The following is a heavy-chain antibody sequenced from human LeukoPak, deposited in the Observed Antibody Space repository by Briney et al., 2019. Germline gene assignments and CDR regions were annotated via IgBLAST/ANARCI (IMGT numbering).Heavy chain of an antibody. V-gene: IGHV3-30-3*01. CDR2: VSYDGSTK. J-gene: IGHJ4*02. Sequence: PGGSLRLSCAASGFTFSNYAMHWVRQAPGTGVEWVAIVSYDGSTKYYAASVEGRFTISRDNSKNTLYLQMYSLRPEDTAVYYCATEIAVGLRYFDYWGQGTLVTVSS. CDR3: ATEIAVGLRYFDY. CDR1: GFTFSNYA. D-gene: IGHD6-19*01.